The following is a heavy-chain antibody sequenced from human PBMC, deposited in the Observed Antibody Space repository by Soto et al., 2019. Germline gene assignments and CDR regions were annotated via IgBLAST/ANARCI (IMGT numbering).Heavy chain of an antibody. J-gene: IGHJ4*02. D-gene: IGHD3-3*02. CDR2: IHYSWNT. Sequence: QVQLQESGPGLVKPSQTLSLTCSVSGASISNDNYYWSWIRHHPGKGLEWLGYIHYSWNTYYSPSLKSRVSISVDTPKTQFFLSVTSVTAADTVVYYCAREHHCSSDTCSYNVDSWGQGALVTDSS. V-gene: IGHV4-31*03. CDR1: GASISNDNYY. CDR3: AREHHCSSDTCSYNVDS.